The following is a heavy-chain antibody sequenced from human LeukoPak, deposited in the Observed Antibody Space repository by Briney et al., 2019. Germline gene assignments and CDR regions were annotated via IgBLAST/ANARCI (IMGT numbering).Heavy chain of an antibody. J-gene: IGHJ3*02. CDR1: GLTFSSHA. D-gene: IGHD5-24*01. CDR3: AKNYNSHDAFDI. V-gene: IGHV3-23*01. Sequence: GGSLRPSCAASGLTFSSHAMTWVRQAQGKGLEWVSGISGSGGETFYADSVRGRFTISRDNSRNTLNLQMNSLRAEDTAVYYCAKNYNSHDAFDIWGQGTMVAVSS. CDR2: ISGSGGET.